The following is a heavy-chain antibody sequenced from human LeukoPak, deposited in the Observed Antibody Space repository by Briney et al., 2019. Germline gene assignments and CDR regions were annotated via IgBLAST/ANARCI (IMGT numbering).Heavy chain of an antibody. Sequence: SETLSLTCTVSGGSVSSGSYYWSWIRQPPGKGRQWIGYIYYSGSTNYNPSLKSRVTISLDTSKNQFSLKLSSVTAADTAVYYCARARGAGYFDYWGQGTLVTVSS. CDR3: ARARGAGYFDY. CDR2: IYYSGST. CDR1: GGSVSSGSYY. D-gene: IGHD6-19*01. V-gene: IGHV4-61*01. J-gene: IGHJ4*02.